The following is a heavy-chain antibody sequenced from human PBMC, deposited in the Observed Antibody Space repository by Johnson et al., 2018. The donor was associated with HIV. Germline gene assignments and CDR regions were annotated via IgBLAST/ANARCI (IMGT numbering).Heavy chain of an antibody. CDR3: TTGLYWNDAFDI. Sequence: VQLVESGVGVVQPGRSMRLACAAYGLNFSDYSMHWVRQVPGKGLEWVGRVQSNTEGGTIDYAAPVQGRFTISRDGSKNTLYLQMTGLKTEDTAVYYCTTGLYWNDAFDIWGQGTMVTVSS. CDR2: VQSNTEGGTI. V-gene: IGHV3-15*01. D-gene: IGHD1-1*01. J-gene: IGHJ3*02. CDR1: GLNFSDYS.